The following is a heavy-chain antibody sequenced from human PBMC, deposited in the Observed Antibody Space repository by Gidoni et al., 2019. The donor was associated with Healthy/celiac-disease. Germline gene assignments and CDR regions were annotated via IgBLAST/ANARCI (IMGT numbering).Heavy chain of an antibody. J-gene: IGHJ4*02. V-gene: IGHV3-21*01. Sequence: EVQLVESGGGLVKPGGSLRLSCAASGFTFSSYSMNWVRQAPGKGLEWVSSISSSSSYIYYADSVKGRFTISRDNAKNSLYLQMNSLRAEDTAVYYCARVGYYDSSGYPFDYWGQGTLVTVSS. D-gene: IGHD3-22*01. CDR3: ARVGYYDSSGYPFDY. CDR1: GFTFSSYS. CDR2: ISSSSSYI.